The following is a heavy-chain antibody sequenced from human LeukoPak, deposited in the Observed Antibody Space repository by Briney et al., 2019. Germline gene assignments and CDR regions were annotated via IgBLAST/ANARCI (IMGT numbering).Heavy chain of an antibody. Sequence: SETLSLTCTVSGGSISGDYWSWIRHPPGKGLEWVGYIHYTGTTNYNPSLKSRVTISVDTSKNQFSLKLSSVTAADTAVYYCARLQGGSTAVFDYWGQGTLVSVSS. CDR1: GGSISGDY. CDR2: IHYTGTT. CDR3: ARLQGGSTAVFDY. D-gene: IGHD1-26*01. V-gene: IGHV4-59*01. J-gene: IGHJ4*02.